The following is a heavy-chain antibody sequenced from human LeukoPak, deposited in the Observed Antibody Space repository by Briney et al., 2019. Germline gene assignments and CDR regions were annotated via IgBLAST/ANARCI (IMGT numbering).Heavy chain of an antibody. J-gene: IGHJ3*02. CDR2: ISGYNGNT. V-gene: IGHV1-18*01. CDR3: ARVDSGILKGAFDI. D-gene: IGHD1-26*01. CDR1: GYTLTFYG. Sequence: ASVKVSCKASGYTLTFYGIAWVRQAPGQGLEWMGWISGYNGNTNYAQKLQGRVTMTTDTSTSTAYMELRSLRSDDTAVYYCARVDSGILKGAFDIWGQGTMVSVSS.